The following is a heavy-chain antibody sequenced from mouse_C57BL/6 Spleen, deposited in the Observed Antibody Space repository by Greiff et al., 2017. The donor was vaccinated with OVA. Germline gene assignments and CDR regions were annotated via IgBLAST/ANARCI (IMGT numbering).Heavy chain of an antibody. D-gene: IGHD1-1*01. CDR1: GYSITSGYY. J-gene: IGHJ4*01. Sequence: EVKLQESGPGLVKPSQSLSLTCSVTGYSITSGYYWNWIRQFPGNKLEWMGYISYDGSNHYNPSLKNQISITRDTSKNQFFLKLNSVTTEDTATYYCAREITTVVASGDYAMDYWGQGTSVTVSS. CDR3: AREITTVVASGDYAMDY. CDR2: ISYDGSN. V-gene: IGHV3-6*01.